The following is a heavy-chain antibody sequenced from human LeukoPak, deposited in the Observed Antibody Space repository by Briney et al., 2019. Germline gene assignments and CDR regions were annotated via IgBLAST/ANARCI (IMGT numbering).Heavy chain of an antibody. CDR2: INHSGST. Sequence: PSETLSLTCAVYGGSFSGYYWSWIRQPPGKGLEWIGEINHSGSTNYNPSLKSRVTISVDTSKNQFSLKLSSVTAADTAVYYCARCSGHVGYWGQGTLVTVSS. CDR1: GGSFSGYY. CDR3: ARCSGHVGY. J-gene: IGHJ4*02. V-gene: IGHV4-34*01.